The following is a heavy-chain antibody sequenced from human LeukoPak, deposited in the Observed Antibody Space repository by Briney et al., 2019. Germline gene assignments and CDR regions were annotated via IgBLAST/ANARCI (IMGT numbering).Heavy chain of an antibody. D-gene: IGHD3-3*01. Sequence: ASVKVSCKASGYTFTSYDINWVRQATGQGLEWMGWMNSNSGNTGYAQKFQGRVTITRNTSISTAYMEMNSLRAEDTAVYYCAREKKTEWTTGAFDMWGQGTMVIVSS. CDR3: AREKKTEWTTGAFDM. CDR1: GYTFTSYD. CDR2: MNSNSGNT. J-gene: IGHJ3*02. V-gene: IGHV1-8*03.